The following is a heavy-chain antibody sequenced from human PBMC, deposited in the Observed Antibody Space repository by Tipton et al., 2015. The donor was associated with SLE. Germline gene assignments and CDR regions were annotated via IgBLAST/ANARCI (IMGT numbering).Heavy chain of an antibody. J-gene: IGHJ3*02. CDR3: TRGKHCSSTSCYPI. CDR1: GFTFSSYA. Sequence: SLRLSCAASGFTFSSYAMHWVRQAPGKGLEWVAVISYDGSNKYYADSVKGRFTISRDNSKNTLYLQMNSLKTEDTAVYYCTRGKHCSSTSCYPIWGQGTMVTVSS. V-gene: IGHV3-30-3*01. CDR2: ISYDGSNK. D-gene: IGHD2-2*01.